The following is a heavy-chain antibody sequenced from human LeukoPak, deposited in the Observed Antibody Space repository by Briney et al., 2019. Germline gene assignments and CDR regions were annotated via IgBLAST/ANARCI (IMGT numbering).Heavy chain of an antibody. CDR3: ARGVMVRGVIDY. CDR1: GFTFSSYG. D-gene: IGHD3-10*01. CDR2: IWYDGSNK. J-gene: IGHJ4*02. Sequence: GGSLRLSCAASGFTFSSYGMHWVRQAPGKGLEWVAVIWYDGSNKYYADSVKGRFTISRDNSKNTLYLQMNSLRAEDTAVYYCARGVMVRGVIDYWGQGTLVTVSS. V-gene: IGHV3-33*01.